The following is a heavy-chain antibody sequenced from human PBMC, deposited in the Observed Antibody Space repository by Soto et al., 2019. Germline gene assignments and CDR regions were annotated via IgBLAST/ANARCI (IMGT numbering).Heavy chain of an antibody. J-gene: IGHJ4*02. D-gene: IGHD3-16*01. Sequence: QVQLVESGGGVVQPGRSLRLSCAASGFTFSSYGMHWVRQAPGKGLEWVAVISYDGSIKYYSDSVKGRFTISRDNSKNPLAQQMNILGAEDTAVYYCGNGVEIMNTCGGGYFDYWGQGTLVTVSS. CDR1: GFTFSSYG. CDR2: ISYDGSIK. CDR3: GNGVEIMNTCGGGYFDY. V-gene: IGHV3-30*18.